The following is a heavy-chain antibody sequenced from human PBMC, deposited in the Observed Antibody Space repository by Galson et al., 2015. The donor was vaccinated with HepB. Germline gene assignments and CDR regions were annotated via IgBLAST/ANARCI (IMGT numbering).Heavy chain of an antibody. D-gene: IGHD1-26*01. Sequence: SVKVSCKASGYTFTSYYMHWVRQAPGQGLEWMGIIKPSGGSTSYAQKFQGRVTMTRDTSTSTVYMELSSLRSEDTAVYYCASGRGSYPTIYWGRGTLVTVSS. J-gene: IGHJ4*02. CDR3: ASGRGSYPTIY. CDR1: GYTFTSYY. V-gene: IGHV1-46*01. CDR2: IKPSGGST.